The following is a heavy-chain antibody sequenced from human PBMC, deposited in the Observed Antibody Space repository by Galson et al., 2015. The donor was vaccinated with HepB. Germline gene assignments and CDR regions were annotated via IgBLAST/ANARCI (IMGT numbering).Heavy chain of an antibody. CDR2: ISSSSSYI. CDR1: GFTFSSYS. J-gene: IGHJ4*02. V-gene: IGHV3-21*01. CDR3: ARDYDPGVVPAASDY. D-gene: IGHD2-2*01. Sequence: SLRLSCAAFGFTFSSYSMNWVRQAPGKGLEWVSSISSSSSYIYYADSVKGRFTISRDNAKNSLYLQMNSLRAEDTAVYYCARDYDPGVVPAASDYWGQGTLVTVSS.